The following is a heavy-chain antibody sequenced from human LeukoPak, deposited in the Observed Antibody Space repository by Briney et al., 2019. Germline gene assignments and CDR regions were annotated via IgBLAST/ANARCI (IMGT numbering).Heavy chain of an antibody. J-gene: IGHJ4*02. V-gene: IGHV3-23*01. CDR3: AKGMVRGVIRVTIDY. CDR1: GFTFSSYA. CDR2: ISGSGGST. D-gene: IGHD3-10*01. Sequence: GGSLRLSCAASGFTFSSYAMSWVRQAPGKGLEWVSAISGSGGSTYYANSVKGRFTISRDNSKNTLYLQMNSLRAEDTAVYYCAKGMVRGVIRVTIDYWGQGTLVTVSS.